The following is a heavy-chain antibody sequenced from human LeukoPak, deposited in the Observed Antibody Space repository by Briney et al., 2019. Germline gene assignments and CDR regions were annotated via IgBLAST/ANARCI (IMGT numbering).Heavy chain of an antibody. V-gene: IGHV3-11*01. J-gene: IGHJ4*02. CDR1: GFTFSSYA. D-gene: IGHD3-10*01. CDR3: ARAMAVRGVIPPLDY. Sequence: SGGSLRLSCAASGFTFSSYAMSWIRQAPGKGLEWVSYISSSGSTIYYADSVKGRFTISRDNAKNSLYLQMNSLRAEDTAVYYCARAMAVRGVIPPLDYWGQGTLVTVSS. CDR2: ISSSGSTI.